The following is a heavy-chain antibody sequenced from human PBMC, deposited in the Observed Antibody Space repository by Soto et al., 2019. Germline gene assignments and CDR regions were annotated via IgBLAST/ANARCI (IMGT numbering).Heavy chain of an antibody. J-gene: IGHJ4*02. CDR2: INPNSGGT. CDR1: GYTFTGYY. Sequence: GASVKVSCKASGYTFTGYYMHWVLQAPGQGLEWMGWINPNSGGTNYAQKFQGRVTMTRDTSISTAYMELSRLRSDDTAVYYCARDIFAVTTMTRGFDYWGQGTLVTVSS. CDR3: ARDIFAVTTMTRGFDY. V-gene: IGHV1-2*02. D-gene: IGHD4-17*01.